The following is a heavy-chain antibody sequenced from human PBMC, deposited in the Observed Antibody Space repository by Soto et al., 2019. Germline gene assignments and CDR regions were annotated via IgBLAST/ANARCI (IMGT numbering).Heavy chain of an antibody. CDR3: ARGPTIFGVGVDAFDI. D-gene: IGHD3-3*01. J-gene: IGHJ3*02. CDR2: ISGSGDFT. CDR1: GFTLSSYA. V-gene: IGHV3-23*01. Sequence: EVQMLESGGGLVQRGGSLRLSCAASGFTLSSYALSWVRQAPGKGLEWVSGISGSGDFTFDADSVRGRFTISRDNSMNTLYLQMNSLRVEDTAVYYCARGPTIFGVGVDAFDIWGQGTMATVSS.